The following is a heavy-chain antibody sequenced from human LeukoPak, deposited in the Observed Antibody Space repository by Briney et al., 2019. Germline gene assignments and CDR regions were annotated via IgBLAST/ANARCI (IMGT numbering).Heavy chain of an antibody. CDR1: GFTFDDYA. J-gene: IGHJ4*02. Sequence: GGSLRLSCAASGFTFDDYAMHWVRQAPGKGLEWVANIKPDGSEKYYVDSVKGRFTFSRDNAKNSLYLQMNSLRAEDTAMYYCARWSSSIAVSGYDYWGQGTLVTVSS. CDR2: IKPDGSEK. CDR3: ARWSSSIAVSGYDY. D-gene: IGHD6-13*01. V-gene: IGHV3-7*01.